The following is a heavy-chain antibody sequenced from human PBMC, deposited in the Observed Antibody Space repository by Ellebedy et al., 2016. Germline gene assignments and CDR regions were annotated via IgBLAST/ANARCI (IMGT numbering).Heavy chain of an antibody. CDR2: ISSSSSTI. D-gene: IGHD5-12*01. CDR3: AKALIVATITLTGTLDY. CDR1: GFTFSSYS. Sequence: GESLKISXAASGFTFSSYSMNWVRQAPGKGLEWVSYISSSSSTIYYADSVKGRFTISRDNSKNTLYLQMNSLRAEDTAVYYCAKALIVATITLTGTLDYWGQGTLVTVSS. J-gene: IGHJ4*02. V-gene: IGHV3-48*01.